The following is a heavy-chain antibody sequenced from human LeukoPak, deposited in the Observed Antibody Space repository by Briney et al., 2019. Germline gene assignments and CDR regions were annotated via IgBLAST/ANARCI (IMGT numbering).Heavy chain of an antibody. V-gene: IGHV1-2*02. D-gene: IGHD3-22*01. Sequence: ASVKVSCKASGYTFTGYYMHWVRQAPGQGLEWMGWINPNSGGTNYAQKFQGRVTMTRDTSISTAYMELSRLRSDDTAVYYCARGVCYYDSSGYPYFDYWGQGTLVTVSS. CDR2: INPNSGGT. CDR3: ARGVCYYDSSGYPYFDY. CDR1: GYTFTGYY. J-gene: IGHJ4*02.